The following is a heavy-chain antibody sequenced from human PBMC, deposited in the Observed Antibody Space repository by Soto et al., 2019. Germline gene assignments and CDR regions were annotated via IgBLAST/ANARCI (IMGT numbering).Heavy chain of an antibody. CDR2: ISASGGRP. Sequence: DVQLLDSGGGLVQPGGSLRLSCAASGFTFSSYTMSWVRQAPGKGLEWISSISASGGRPSYADSVQGRFIISRDNPMNTVYLQMSSLRAEDTAMYYCAKARCSTRDGYVPDSWGQGTLVSVSS. D-gene: IGHD2-2*01. CDR3: AKARCSTRDGYVPDS. J-gene: IGHJ5*01. V-gene: IGHV3-23*01. CDR1: GFTFSSYT.